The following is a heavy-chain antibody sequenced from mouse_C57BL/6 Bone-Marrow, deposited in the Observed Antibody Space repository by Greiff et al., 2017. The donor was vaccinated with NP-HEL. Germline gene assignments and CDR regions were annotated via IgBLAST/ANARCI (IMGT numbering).Heavy chain of an antibody. J-gene: IGHJ4*01. CDR1: GFTFTDYY. Sequence: EVQLVESGGGLVQPGGSLSLSCAASGFTFTDYYMSWVRQPPGKALEWLGFIRNKANGYTTEYSASVKGRFTISRDNSQSILYLQMNALRAEDSATYYCARKSRATEYAMDYWGQGTSVTVSS. V-gene: IGHV7-3*01. CDR3: ARKSRATEYAMDY. CDR2: IRNKANGYTT. D-gene: IGHD3-1*01.